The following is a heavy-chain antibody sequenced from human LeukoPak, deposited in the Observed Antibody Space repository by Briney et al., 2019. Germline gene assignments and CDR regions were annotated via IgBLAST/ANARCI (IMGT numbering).Heavy chain of an antibody. CDR1: GFTVSSNC. CDR3: ARETGYCSSTSCYNNWFDP. Sequence: GGSLGLSCAASGFTVSSNCMSWVRQAPGKGLEWVSVIYSGGSTYYADSVKGRFTISRDNSKNTLYLQMNSLRAEDTAVYYCARETGYCSSTSCYNNWFDPWGQGTLVTVSS. J-gene: IGHJ5*02. V-gene: IGHV3-53*01. D-gene: IGHD2-2*03. CDR2: IYSGGST.